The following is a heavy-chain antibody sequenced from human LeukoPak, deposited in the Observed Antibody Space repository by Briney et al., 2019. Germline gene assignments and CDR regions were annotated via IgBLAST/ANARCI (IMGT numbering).Heavy chain of an antibody. J-gene: IGHJ4*02. D-gene: IGHD2-2*01. V-gene: IGHV1-2*02. CDR1: GYTFTGYY. CDR2: INPHSGGT. Sequence: GASVKVSCKASGYTFTGYYIHWVRQAPGQGLEWMGWINPHSGGTNYAQKFQGGVTMTRDMSITTAYMELSSLTSDDTAVYYCARDVGEYCSSINCYASHYWGQGTLVTVSS. CDR3: ARDVGEYCSSINCYASHY.